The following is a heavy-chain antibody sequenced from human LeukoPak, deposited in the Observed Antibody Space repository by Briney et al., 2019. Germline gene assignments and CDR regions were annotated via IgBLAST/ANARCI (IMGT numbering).Heavy chain of an antibody. Sequence: GGSLRLSCAVSGFTLSNYWMSWVRQASGKGLEWVANIKQDGSENYYVDSVKGRFTISRDNAKNSLYLQMNSLRAEDTAVYYCARSRYCTNGICSYFDYWGQGTLVTVSS. D-gene: IGHD2-8*01. CDR1: GFTLSNYW. CDR3: ARSRYCTNGICSYFDY. J-gene: IGHJ4*02. CDR2: IKQDGSEN. V-gene: IGHV3-7*03.